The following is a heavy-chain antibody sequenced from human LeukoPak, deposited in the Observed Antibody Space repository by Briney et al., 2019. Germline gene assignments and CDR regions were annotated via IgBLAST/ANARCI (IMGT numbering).Heavy chain of an antibody. CDR3: ARVHIAVVSPIGNWFDP. CDR1: GGSFSGYY. Sequence: SETLSLTCAVYGGSFSGYYWSWIRQPPGKGREWMGEINHSGSTNYNPSLKWRVTITVDTSKNQFSLKLSSVTAADTAVYYCARVHIAVVSPIGNWFDPWGQGTLVTVSS. J-gene: IGHJ5*02. D-gene: IGHD2-21*01. V-gene: IGHV4-34*01. CDR2: INHSGST.